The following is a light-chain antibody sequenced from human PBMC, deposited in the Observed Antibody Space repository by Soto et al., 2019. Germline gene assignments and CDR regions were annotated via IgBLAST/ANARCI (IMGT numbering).Light chain of an antibody. CDR2: AAS. CDR3: QQVKTYPLT. CDR1: QDISSH. J-gene: IGKJ4*01. V-gene: IGKV1-9*01. Sequence: DIQLTQSPSFLSASVGARVTITCRASQDISSHLAWYQQKPGKAPKLLIYAASTLQSGVPSGFGGSGSGTEFTLTITSLPPEDFATYYCQQVKTYPLTFGGGTKVEIK.